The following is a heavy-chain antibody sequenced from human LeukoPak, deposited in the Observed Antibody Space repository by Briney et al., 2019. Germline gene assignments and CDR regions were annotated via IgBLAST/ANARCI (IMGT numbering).Heavy chain of an antibody. J-gene: IGHJ4*02. CDR2: VSGSGRNT. CDR1: GFTFRDYA. CDR3: AKGSYYDSSGSFYFDY. V-gene: IGHV3-23*01. Sequence: GGSLRLSCAASGFTFRDYAMSWVRQAPGKGLEWVSTVSGSGRNTYYADSVKGRFTISSENSKNTLYLQMNSLRAEDTAVYYCAKGSYYDSSGSFYFDYWGQGTLVTVSS. D-gene: IGHD3-22*01.